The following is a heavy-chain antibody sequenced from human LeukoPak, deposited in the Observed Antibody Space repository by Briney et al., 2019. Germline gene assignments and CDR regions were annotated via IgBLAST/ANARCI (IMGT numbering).Heavy chain of an antibody. V-gene: IGHV1-2*02. CDR2: INPNSSGT. Sequence: ASVKVSCKASGYTFTGYYMHWVRQAPGQGLEWMGWINPNSSGTNYAQKFQGRVTMTRDTSISTAYIELSRLRSDDTAVYYCARQRGYSYGYAYWGQGTLVTVSS. D-gene: IGHD5-18*01. J-gene: IGHJ4*02. CDR3: ARQRGYSYGYAY. CDR1: GYTFTGYY.